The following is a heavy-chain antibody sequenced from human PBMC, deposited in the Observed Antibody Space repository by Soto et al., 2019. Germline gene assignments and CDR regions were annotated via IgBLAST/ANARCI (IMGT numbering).Heavy chain of an antibody. CDR2: IKLSGST. V-gene: IGHV4-34*01. Sequence: QVQLQQWGAGLLKPSETLSLTCAVYGGSFIGYYWTWIRQPPGKGLEWIGEIKLSGSTNYNPSLKIRVTISLDTSKTQFSRKLSTVTAADTAMYYCARANGLRLGELSWGGPNWFDHWGQGTLVTVSS. CDR1: GGSFIGYY. J-gene: IGHJ5*02. D-gene: IGHD3-16*02. CDR3: ARANGLRLGELSWGGPNWFDH.